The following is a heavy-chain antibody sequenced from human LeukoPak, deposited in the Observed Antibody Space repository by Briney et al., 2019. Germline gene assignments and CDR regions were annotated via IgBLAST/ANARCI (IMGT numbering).Heavy chain of an antibody. Sequence: GGSLRLSCVASGFTFSNYAMMWVRQTQERRLEWVSAIRGSGRHTFYADSVKGRFTISRDNFKNTLYLQMNSLRADDSAVYYCARDPNGDYIGAFDFLRWGLGTLVTVSS. CDR3: ARDPNGDYIGAFDFLR. CDR1: GFTFSNYA. V-gene: IGHV3-23*01. J-gene: IGHJ1*01. D-gene: IGHD4-17*01. CDR2: IRGSGRHT.